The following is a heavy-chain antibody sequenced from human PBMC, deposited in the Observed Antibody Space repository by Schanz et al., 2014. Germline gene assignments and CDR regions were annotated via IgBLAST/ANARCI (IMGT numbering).Heavy chain of an antibody. CDR3: ARDFSAYVGNYFDY. D-gene: IGHD5-12*01. J-gene: IGHJ4*02. CDR1: GYTFSDYG. Sequence: QVQLVQSGAEMKKPGASVKVSCKTSGYTFSDYGITWVRQAPGQGLEWMGWINGYNGHTLYAQKFQGRVTMTTDTSTSTSYMELTSLRFDDTAVYYCARDFSAYVGNYFDYWGQGTLXTVSS. CDR2: INGYNGHT. V-gene: IGHV1-18*01.